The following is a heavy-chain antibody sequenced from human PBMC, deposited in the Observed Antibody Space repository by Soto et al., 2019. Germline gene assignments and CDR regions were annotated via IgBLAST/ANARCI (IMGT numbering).Heavy chain of an antibody. CDR3: ARDQWLVQEYNWFDP. CDR2: IIPILGIA. CDR1: GGTFSSYT. V-gene: IGHV1-69*04. Sequence: SVKVSFKASGGTFSSYTISWVRQAPGQGLEWMGRIIPILGIANYAQKFQGRVTITADKSTSTAYMELSSLRSEDTAVYYCARDQWLVQEYNWFDPWGQGTLVTVSS. D-gene: IGHD6-19*01. J-gene: IGHJ5*02.